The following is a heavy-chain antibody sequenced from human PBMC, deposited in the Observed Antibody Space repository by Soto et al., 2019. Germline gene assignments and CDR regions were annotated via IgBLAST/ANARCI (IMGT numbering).Heavy chain of an antibody. Sequence: SETLSLTCSVSGDSVSSGAYYWSWIRQPPGKGLEWIGYVYYSGSTSYNPSLETGVTISVDTSKNQFSLKLTSVTPADTAIYYCARVKRSTSRLDPWGQGTLVTVSS. V-gene: IGHV4-61*08. J-gene: IGHJ5*02. D-gene: IGHD1-26*01. CDR2: VYYSGST. CDR1: GDSVSSGAYY. CDR3: ARVKRSTSRLDP.